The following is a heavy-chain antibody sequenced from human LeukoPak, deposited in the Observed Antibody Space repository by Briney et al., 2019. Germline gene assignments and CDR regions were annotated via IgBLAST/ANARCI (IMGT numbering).Heavy chain of an antibody. V-gene: IGHV4-59*08. CDR1: GGSFNSYY. Sequence: SETLSLTCTVSGGSFNSYYWSWIRQPPGKGLEWIGYIYSGGSTSYNPSLKSRVTTSVDTSKNQFSLKLNSVTAADTAVYYCARHYGPWGQGTLVTVSS. J-gene: IGHJ5*02. CDR3: ARHYGP. D-gene: IGHD3-10*01. CDR2: IYSGGST.